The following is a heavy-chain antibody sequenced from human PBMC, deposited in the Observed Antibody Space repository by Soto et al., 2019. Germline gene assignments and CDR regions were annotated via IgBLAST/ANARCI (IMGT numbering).Heavy chain of an antibody. J-gene: IGHJ5*02. D-gene: IGHD6-6*01. CDR2: INPNSGGT. CDR1: GYTFTGYY. CDR3: ARGIEYSSPEIDP. V-gene: IGHV1-2*02. Sequence: WASVKVSCKASGYTFTGYYMHWVRQAPGQGLEWMGWINPNSGGTNYAQKFQGRVTMTRDTSISTAYMELSRLRSDDTAVYYCARGIEYSSPEIDPWGQGTLVTVSS.